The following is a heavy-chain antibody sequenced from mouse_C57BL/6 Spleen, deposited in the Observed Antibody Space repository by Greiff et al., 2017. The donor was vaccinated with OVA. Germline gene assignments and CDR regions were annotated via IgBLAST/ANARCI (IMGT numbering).Heavy chain of an antibody. Sequence: VKPGASVKISCKASGYAFSSSWMNWVKQRPGKGLEWIGRIYPGDGDTNYNGKFKGKATLTADKSSSTAYMQLSSLTSEDSAVYFCARPDDYNAMDYWGQGTSVTVSS. CDR1: GYAFSSSW. CDR3: ARPDDYNAMDY. J-gene: IGHJ4*01. CDR2: IYPGDGDT. V-gene: IGHV1-82*01.